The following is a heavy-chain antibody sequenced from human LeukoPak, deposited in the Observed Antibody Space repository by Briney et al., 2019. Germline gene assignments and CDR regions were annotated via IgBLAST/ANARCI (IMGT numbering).Heavy chain of an antibody. Sequence: ASVKVSCKASGNTFTSYGISWVRQAPGQGLEWMGWISVYNGDTNYAQKLQGRVTMTTDTSTSTTYMELRSLRSDDTAVYYCARDRVKGYDSSGLPIDPWGQGTLVTVSS. V-gene: IGHV1-18*01. CDR3: ARDRVKGYDSSGLPIDP. J-gene: IGHJ5*02. D-gene: IGHD3-22*01. CDR2: ISVYNGDT. CDR1: GNTFTSYG.